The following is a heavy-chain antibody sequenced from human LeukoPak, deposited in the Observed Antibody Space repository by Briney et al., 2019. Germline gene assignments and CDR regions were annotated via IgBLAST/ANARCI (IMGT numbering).Heavy chain of an antibody. Sequence: SETLSLTCTVLGDSISTFYWSWIRQPAGKGLEWIGHIYTSGSTNYNPSLKSRVTMSVDTSKNQFFLKLSSVNAADTAVYYCVRDVVAAVGSFDYWGQGILVTVSS. D-gene: IGHD6-13*01. CDR2: IYTSGST. CDR3: VRDVVAAVGSFDY. CDR1: GDSISTFY. V-gene: IGHV4-4*07. J-gene: IGHJ4*02.